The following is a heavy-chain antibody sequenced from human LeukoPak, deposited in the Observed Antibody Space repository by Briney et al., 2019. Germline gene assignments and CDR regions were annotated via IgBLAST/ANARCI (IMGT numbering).Heavy chain of an antibody. CDR1: GFTFSGFA. Sequence: GGTLRLSCAASGFTFSGFAMSWIRQAPGKGLEWVSSISRSGESTFYADSVRGRFTISRDNSKNTVSLQMESLRAEDTALYYCAKDYAVGSIDYWGQGTLVTVSS. D-gene: IGHD3-16*01. CDR3: AKDYAVGSIDY. J-gene: IGHJ4*02. V-gene: IGHV3-23*01. CDR2: ISRSGEST.